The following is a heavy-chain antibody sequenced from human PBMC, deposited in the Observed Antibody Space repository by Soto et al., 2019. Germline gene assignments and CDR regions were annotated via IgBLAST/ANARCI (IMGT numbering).Heavy chain of an antibody. CDR1: GFTFSDYY. CDR2: ISSSGSTI. CDR3: ARPLPFLEWLLSPPDY. D-gene: IGHD3-3*01. J-gene: IGHJ4*02. V-gene: IGHV3-11*01. Sequence: GGSLRLSCAASGFTFSDYYMSWIRQAPGKGLEWVSYISSSGSTIYYADSVKGRFTISRDNAKNSLYLQMNSLRAEDTAVYYCARPLPFLEWLLSPPDYWGQGTLVTVSS.